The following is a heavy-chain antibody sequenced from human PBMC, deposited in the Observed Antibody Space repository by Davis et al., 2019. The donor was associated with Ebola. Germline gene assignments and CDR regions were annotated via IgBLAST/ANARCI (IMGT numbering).Heavy chain of an antibody. CDR2: IWYDGSNK. D-gene: IGHD1-26*01. V-gene: IGHV3-33*01. J-gene: IGHJ4*02. CDR3: ARSRGLGWEPLRLDY. Sequence: GESLKISCAASGFTFSSYGMHWVRQAPGKGLEWVAVIWYDGSNKYYADSVKGRFTISRDNSKNTLYLQMNSLRDEDTAVYYCARSRGLGWEPLRLDYWGQGTLVTVSS. CDR1: GFTFSSYG.